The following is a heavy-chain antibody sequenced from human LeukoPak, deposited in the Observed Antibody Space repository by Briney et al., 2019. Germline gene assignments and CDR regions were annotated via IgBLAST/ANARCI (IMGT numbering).Heavy chain of an antibody. Sequence: PGGSLSLSCAASGFTFSSYGMHWVRQAPGKGLEWVAVIWYDGSNKYYADSVKGRFTISRDNSKNTLYLQMNSLRAEDTAVYYCARGITGTTGFGPWGQGTLVTVSS. D-gene: IGHD1-7*01. J-gene: IGHJ5*02. CDR3: ARGITGTTGFGP. V-gene: IGHV3-33*01. CDR2: IWYDGSNK. CDR1: GFTFSSYG.